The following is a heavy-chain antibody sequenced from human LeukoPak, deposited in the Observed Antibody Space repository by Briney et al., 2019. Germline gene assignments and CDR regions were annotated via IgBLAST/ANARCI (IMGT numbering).Heavy chain of an antibody. CDR3: ARLSQVRGFDY. V-gene: IGHV1-69*05. CDR1: GGTFSSYA. Sequence: SVKVSCKASGGTFSSYAISWVRQAPGQGLEWMGGIIPIFGTANYAQKFQGRVTMTRDTSTSTVYMELSSLRSEDTAVYYCARLSQVRGFDYWGQGTLVTVSS. J-gene: IGHJ4*02. D-gene: IGHD3-10*01. CDR2: IIPIFGTA.